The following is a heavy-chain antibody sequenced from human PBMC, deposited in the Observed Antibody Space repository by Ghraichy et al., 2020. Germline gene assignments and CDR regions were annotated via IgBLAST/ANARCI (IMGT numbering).Heavy chain of an antibody. Sequence: GGSLRLSCAASGFTFSSYWMHWVRHAPGKGLVWVSRIYGDGSNTYADSVKGRFTMSRDNAKNTLYLQMNSLRVEDTAIYYCAREVETAGGRPLDHWGQGTLVTVSS. CDR3: AREVETAGGRPLDH. V-gene: IGHV3-74*01. CDR2: IYGDGSNT. CDR1: GFTFSSYW. D-gene: IGHD5-18*01. J-gene: IGHJ5*02.